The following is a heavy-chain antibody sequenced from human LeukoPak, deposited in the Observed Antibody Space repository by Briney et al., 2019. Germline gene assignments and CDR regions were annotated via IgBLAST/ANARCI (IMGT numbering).Heavy chain of an antibody. CDR1: GGSFSGYY. CDR3: ARGVNRRVVAGKNDY. D-gene: IGHD6-19*01. V-gene: IGHV4-34*01. Sequence: SETLSLTCAVYGGSFSGYYWSWIRQPPGKGLEWIGEINHSGSTNYNPSLKSRVTISVDTSKNQFSLKLSSVTAADTAVYYCARGVNRRVVAGKNDYWGQGTLVTVSS. J-gene: IGHJ4*02. CDR2: INHSGST.